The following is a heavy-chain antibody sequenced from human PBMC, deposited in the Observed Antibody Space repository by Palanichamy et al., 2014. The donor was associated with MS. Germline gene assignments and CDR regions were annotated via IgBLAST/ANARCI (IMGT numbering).Heavy chain of an antibody. CDR3: ARDSLAVGLLFDY. CDR2: ISSSSSII. Sequence: EVQLVESGGGLVQPGGSLRLSCAASGSTFSSYSMNWVRQAPGKGLEWVSYISSSSSIIYYADSVKGRFTISRDNAKNSLYLQMNSLRDEDTAVYYCARDSLAVGLLFDYWGQGTLVAVSS. D-gene: IGHD6-19*01. V-gene: IGHV3-48*02. CDR1: GSTFSSYS. J-gene: IGHJ4*02.